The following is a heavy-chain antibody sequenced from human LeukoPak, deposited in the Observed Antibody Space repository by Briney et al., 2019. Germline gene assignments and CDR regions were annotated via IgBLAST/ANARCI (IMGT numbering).Heavy chain of an antibody. J-gene: IGHJ4*02. D-gene: IGHD3-9*01. CDR2: ISGSGGST. CDR3: TQKTAYDILTGYYQGFDY. V-gene: IGHV3-23*01. Sequence: GGSLRLSCAASGFTFRNYAMSWVRQAPGKGLEWVSAISGSGGSTYYADSVKGRFTISRDNSKGTLYLQMNRLRVEDTAVYFCTQKTAYDILTGYYQGFDYWGQGTLVTVSS. CDR1: GFTFRNYA.